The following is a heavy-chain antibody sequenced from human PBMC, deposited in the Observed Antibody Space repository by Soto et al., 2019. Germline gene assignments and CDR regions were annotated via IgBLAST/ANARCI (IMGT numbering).Heavy chain of an antibody. D-gene: IGHD1-26*01. CDR1: GFTFSLNW. J-gene: IGHJ5*02. V-gene: IGHV3-74*01. CDR3: ATVGTGSYNWFDP. CDR2: INRDGSTT. Sequence: EVELVESGGTLVHPGGSLRLSCAASGFTFSLNWMHWVRQAPGKGLVWVARINRDGSTTIYADSAKGRFTISRDNAKNTLYLQMNSLRAEDTAMYYCATVGTGSYNWFDPWGQGTLVTVSS.